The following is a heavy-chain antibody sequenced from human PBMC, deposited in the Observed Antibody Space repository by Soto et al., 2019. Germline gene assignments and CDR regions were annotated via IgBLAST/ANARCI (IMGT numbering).Heavy chain of an antibody. D-gene: IGHD3-3*01. V-gene: IGHV2-5*02. Sequence: QITLKESGPTLVKPTQTLTLTCTFSGFSLSTSGVGVGWIRQPPGKALEWLALIYWDDDKRYSPSLKIRLTITKDTSKNQVVLTMTTMDPVDTATYYCAHGIQYPGVYYFDYWGQGTLVTVSS. CDR1: GFSLSTSGVG. CDR2: IYWDDDK. J-gene: IGHJ4*02. CDR3: AHGIQYPGVYYFDY.